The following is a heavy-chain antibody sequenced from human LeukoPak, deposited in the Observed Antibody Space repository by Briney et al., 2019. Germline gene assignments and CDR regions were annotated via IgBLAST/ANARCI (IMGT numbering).Heavy chain of an antibody. D-gene: IGHD1-26*01. CDR2: MNPNSGNT. J-gene: IGHJ4*02. CDR1: GGTFSSYA. CDR3: ARANWWELYGDDY. V-gene: IGHV1-8*02. Sequence: ASVKVSCKASGGTFSSYAISWVRQATGQGLEWMGWMNPNSGNTGYAQKFQGRVTMTRNTSISTAYMELSSLRSGDTAVYYCARANWWELYGDDYWGQGTLVTVSS.